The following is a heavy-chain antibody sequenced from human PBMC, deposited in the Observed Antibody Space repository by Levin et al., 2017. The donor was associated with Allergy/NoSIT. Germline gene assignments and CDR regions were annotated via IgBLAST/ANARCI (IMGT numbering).Heavy chain of an antibody. Sequence: AGGSLRLSCAASGFTFSSYGMHWVRQAPGKGLEWVAVISYDGSNKYYADSVKGRFTISRDNSKNTLYLQMNSLRAEDTAVYYCAKSGPEQWLYGMDVWGQGTTVTVSS. CDR2: ISYDGSNK. D-gene: IGHD6-19*01. V-gene: IGHV3-30*18. CDR1: GFTFSSYG. CDR3: AKSGPEQWLYGMDV. J-gene: IGHJ6*02.